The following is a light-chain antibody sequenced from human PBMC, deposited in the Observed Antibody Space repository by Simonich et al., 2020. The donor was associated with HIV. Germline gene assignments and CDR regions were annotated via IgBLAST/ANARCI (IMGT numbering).Light chain of an antibody. CDR1: QSVSGN. V-gene: IGKV3-15*01. Sequence: EIVMTQSPATLSVSSGERATLSCRASQSVSGNLAWYQQNTGQAPRLLIYGASTRATGIPARFSGSGSGTEFTLTISRLQSEDFAVYYCQQYNNWLLTFGGGTKVEIK. CDR2: GAS. J-gene: IGKJ4*01. CDR3: QQYNNWLLT.